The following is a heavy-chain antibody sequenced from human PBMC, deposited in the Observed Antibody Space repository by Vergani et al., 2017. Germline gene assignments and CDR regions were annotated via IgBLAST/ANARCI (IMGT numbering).Heavy chain of an antibody. J-gene: IGHJ4*02. CDR2: ISSSGSTI. Sequence: EVQLVESGGGLVQPGGSLRLSCAASGFTFSSYEMNWVRQAPGKGLEWVSYISSSGSTIYYADSVKGRFTISRDNAKNSLYLQMNSLRAEDTAVYYCARVGGYCSGGSCYSYFDDWGQGTLVTVSS. CDR3: ARVGGYCSGGSCYSYFDD. CDR1: GFTFSSYE. D-gene: IGHD2-15*01. V-gene: IGHV3-48*03.